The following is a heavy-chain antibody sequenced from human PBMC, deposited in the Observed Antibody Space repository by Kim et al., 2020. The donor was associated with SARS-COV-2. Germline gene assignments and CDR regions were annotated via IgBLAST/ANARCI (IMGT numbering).Heavy chain of an antibody. V-gene: IGHV3-21*01. J-gene: IGHJ6*02. Sequence: GGSLRLSCAASGFTFSSYSMNWVRQAPGKGLEWVSSISSSSSYIYYADSVKGRFTISRDNAKNSLYLQMNSLRAEDTAVYYCARDGDYGTLVYYYYYGMDVWGQGTTVTVSS. CDR1: GFTFSSYS. D-gene: IGHD3-10*01. CDR2: ISSSSSYI. CDR3: ARDGDYGTLVYYYYYGMDV.